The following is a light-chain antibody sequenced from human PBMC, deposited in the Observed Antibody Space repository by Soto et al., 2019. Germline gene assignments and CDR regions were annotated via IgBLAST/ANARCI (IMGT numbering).Light chain of an antibody. CDR3: QHYYSYPYT. J-gene: IGKJ2*01. CDR2: KAS. V-gene: IGKV1-5*03. CDR1: QDVSHW. Sequence: DIHMDQSPSALSASVGDRVTITCRASQDVSHWLAWYQQKPGQAPKLVIYKASSLESGVPSRFSGRGSGTEFTLTIRDLQPDDFATYYCQHYYSYPYTFGQGTRLEIK.